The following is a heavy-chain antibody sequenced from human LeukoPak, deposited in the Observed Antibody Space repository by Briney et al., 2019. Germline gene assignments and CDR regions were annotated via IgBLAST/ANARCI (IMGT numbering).Heavy chain of an antibody. D-gene: IGHD4-17*01. CDR1: EFTFTSYV. Sequence: PGGSLRLSCAASEFTFTSYVMTWVRQAPGKGLEWVSAVSGVGGSTYYAESVKGRFTISRDNSKNTLYLQMNSLRAEDTAVYYCASSYGDSGYWGQGTLVTVSS. V-gene: IGHV3-23*01. J-gene: IGHJ4*02. CDR3: ASSYGDSGY. CDR2: VSGVGGST.